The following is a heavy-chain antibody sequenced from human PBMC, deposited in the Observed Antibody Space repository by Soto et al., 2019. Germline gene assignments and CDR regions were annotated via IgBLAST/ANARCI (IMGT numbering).Heavy chain of an antibody. CDR1: GYTFTNYD. V-gene: IGHV1-8*01. CDR3: ARVSSGSGYDPRAVIDY. Sequence: ASVKVSCKASGYTFTNYDINWVRQATGQGLEWMGWMNPNSGNTGYAQKFQGRVTMTRNTSISTAYMELSSLRSEDTAVYYCARVSSGSGYDPRAVIDYWGQGTLVTVSS. CDR2: MNPNSGNT. J-gene: IGHJ4*02. D-gene: IGHD5-12*01.